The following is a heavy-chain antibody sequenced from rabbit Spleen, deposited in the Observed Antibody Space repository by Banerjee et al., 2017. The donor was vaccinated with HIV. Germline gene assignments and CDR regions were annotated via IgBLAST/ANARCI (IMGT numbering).Heavy chain of an antibody. CDR3: ARDTGTSFSTYGMDL. CDR1: GFSFSSSYW. Sequence: EESGGDLVKPEGSLTLTCTASGFSFSSSYWIYWVRQAPGKGLEWIACIGTGDGSTHYACWVNGRFTISKTSSTTVTLQMTSLTAADTATYFCARDTGTSFSTYGMDLWGPGTLVTVS. V-gene: IGHV1S45*01. D-gene: IGHD8-1*01. CDR2: IGTGDGST. J-gene: IGHJ6*01.